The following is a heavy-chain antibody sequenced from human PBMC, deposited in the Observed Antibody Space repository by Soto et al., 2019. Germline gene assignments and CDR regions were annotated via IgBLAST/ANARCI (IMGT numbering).Heavy chain of an antibody. Sequence: LRLSCAASGFTFSSYAMHWVRQAPGKGLEWVAVISYDGSNKYYADSVKGRFTISRDNSKNTLYLQMNSLRAEDTAVYYCARDIYYDSSGYYPYRAFDIWGQGTMVTVSS. CDR2: ISYDGSNK. CDR3: ARDIYYDSSGYYPYRAFDI. V-gene: IGHV3-30-3*01. CDR1: GFTFSSYA. J-gene: IGHJ3*02. D-gene: IGHD3-22*01.